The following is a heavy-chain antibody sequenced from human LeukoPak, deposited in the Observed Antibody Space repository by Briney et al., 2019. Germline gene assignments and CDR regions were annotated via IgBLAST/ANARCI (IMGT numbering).Heavy chain of an antibody. CDR2: IYYSGST. J-gene: IGHJ4*02. CDR1: GGSISSHY. CDR3: ARDTGGYYDY. V-gene: IGHV4-59*11. Sequence: PSETLSLTCTVSGGSISSHYWSWIRQPPGKGLEWIGDIYYSGSTNYNPSLKSRVTISVDTSKNQFSLKLSSVTAADTAVYYCARDTGGYYDYWGQGTLVTVSS. D-gene: IGHD3-22*01.